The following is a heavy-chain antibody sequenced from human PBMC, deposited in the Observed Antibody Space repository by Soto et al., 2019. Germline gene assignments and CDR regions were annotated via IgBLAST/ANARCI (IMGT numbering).Heavy chain of an antibody. CDR3: ARGGIVVPASPRGPYFDY. Sequence: SETLSLTCTVSGGSISSGGYYWSWIRRHPGKGLEWIGYIYYSGSTYYNPSLKSRVTISVDTSKNQFSLKLSSVTAADTAVYYCARGGIVVPASPRGPYFDYWGQGTLVTVSS. CDR2: IYYSGST. CDR1: GGSISSGGYY. J-gene: IGHJ4*02. V-gene: IGHV4-31*03. D-gene: IGHD2-2*01.